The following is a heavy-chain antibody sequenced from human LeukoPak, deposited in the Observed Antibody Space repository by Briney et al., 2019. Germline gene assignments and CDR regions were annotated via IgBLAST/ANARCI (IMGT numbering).Heavy chain of an antibody. CDR3: ARGGRFPTDP. CDR2: IIPIFGTA. J-gene: IGHJ5*02. V-gene: IGHV1-69*13. Sequence: ASVKVSRKASGGTFSSYAISWVRQAPGQGLEWMGGIIPIFGTANYAQKFQGRVTITADESTSTAYMELSSLRSEDTAVYYCARGGRFPTDPWGQGTLVTVSS. D-gene: IGHD3-3*01. CDR1: GGTFSSYA.